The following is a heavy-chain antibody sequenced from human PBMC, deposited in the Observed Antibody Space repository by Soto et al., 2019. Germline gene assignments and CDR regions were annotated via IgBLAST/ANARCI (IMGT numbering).Heavy chain of an antibody. V-gene: IGHV1-69*01. Sequence: QVQLVQSGAEVKKPGSSVKVSCKAYGGTFSSYSINWVRQAPGQGLEWMGEIIPIFGTANYAPKFQGRVTITADESTSTAYMGLSRLRSEDTAVYDCARDGGRHSGGIDYWGQGTLVTVSS. CDR1: GGTFSSYS. CDR2: IIPIFGTA. D-gene: IGHD1-26*01. CDR3: ARDGGRHSGGIDY. J-gene: IGHJ4*02.